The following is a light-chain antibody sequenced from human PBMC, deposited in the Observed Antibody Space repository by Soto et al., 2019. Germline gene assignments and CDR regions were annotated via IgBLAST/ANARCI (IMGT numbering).Light chain of an antibody. J-gene: IGKJ1*01. Sequence: EKVMTQSPATLSMSPGERATLSCRASQSVSNFLAWYQQKPGQTPRLLIYGASTRATGIPARFSGSGSGTEFPLTISSLQSEDFAVYYCQQYSNWPSWTFGQGTKVEV. CDR2: GAS. CDR3: QQYSNWPSWT. V-gene: IGKV3-15*01. CDR1: QSVSNF.